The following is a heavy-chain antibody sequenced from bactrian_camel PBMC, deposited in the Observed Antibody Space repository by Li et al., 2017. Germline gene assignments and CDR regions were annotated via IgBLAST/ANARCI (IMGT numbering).Heavy chain of an antibody. V-gene: IGHV3-2*01. CDR2: VSDGDGRT. Sequence: HVQLVESGGGSVQAGGSLRLSCEVSGDTYTSDCMGWIRQAAGKGLEWLSMVSDGDGRTYYADSVKGRFTISEDNNKNMLYLEMSSLKPEDTAVYYCAAIIDSAYAYWGQGTQVTVS. D-gene: IGHD1*01. CDR1: GDTYTSDC. CDR3: AAIIDSAYAY. J-gene: IGHJ4*01.